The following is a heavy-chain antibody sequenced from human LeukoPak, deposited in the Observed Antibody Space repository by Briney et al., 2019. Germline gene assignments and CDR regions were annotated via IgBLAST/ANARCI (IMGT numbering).Heavy chain of an antibody. CDR1: GGSISSYY. CDR2: IYTSGST. Sequence: SETLSLTCTVSGGSISSYYWSWIRQPAGKGLEWIGRIYTSGSTNYNPSLKSRVTMSVDTSKNQFSLKLSSVTAADTAVYYCAREYSSGWYRRTTHNWFDPWGQGTLVTVSS. J-gene: IGHJ5*02. CDR3: AREYSSGWYRRTTHNWFDP. D-gene: IGHD6-13*01. V-gene: IGHV4-4*07.